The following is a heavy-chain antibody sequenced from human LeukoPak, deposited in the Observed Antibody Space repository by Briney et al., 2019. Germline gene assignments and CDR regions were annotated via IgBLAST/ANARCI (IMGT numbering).Heavy chain of an antibody. CDR3: TTESRRGHYDSSGYYYVIDY. Sequence: GGSLRLSCAASGFTFSSYSMNWVRQAPGKGLEWVGRIKSKTDGGTTDYAAPVKGRFTISRDDSKNTLYLQMNSLKTEDTAVYYCTTESRRGHYDSSGYYYVIDYWGQGTLVTVSS. CDR1: GFTFSSYS. CDR2: IKSKTDGGTT. D-gene: IGHD3-22*01. V-gene: IGHV3-15*01. J-gene: IGHJ4*02.